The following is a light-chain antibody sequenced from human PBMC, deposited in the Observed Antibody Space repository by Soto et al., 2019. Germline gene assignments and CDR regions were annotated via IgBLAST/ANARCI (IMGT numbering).Light chain of an antibody. J-gene: IGKJ2*01. V-gene: IGKV1-5*01. CDR1: QTISTW. Sequence: IQMTQSPSILSASVGDRVTITCRASQTISTWLAWYLQRPGKAPNLLIYGASSLERGVPSRFSGSGSGTEFTLTISSLQPDDSATYYCQQYRSYPYTFGQGTKVDIK. CDR3: QQYRSYPYT. CDR2: GAS.